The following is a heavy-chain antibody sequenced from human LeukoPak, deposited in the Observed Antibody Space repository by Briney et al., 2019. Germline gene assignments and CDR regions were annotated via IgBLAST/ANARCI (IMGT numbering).Heavy chain of an antibody. D-gene: IGHD3-22*01. CDR1: GFTFSSYW. CDR2: INSDGSST. J-gene: IGHJ4*02. CDR3: AREDDSSGYYHPSYFDY. V-gene: IGHV3-74*01. Sequence: GGSLRLSCAASGFTFSSYWMHWVRQAPGKGLVWVSRINSDGSSTSYAASVKGRFTISRDNAKNTLYLQMNSLRAEDTAVYYCAREDDSSGYYHPSYFDYWGQGTLVTVSS.